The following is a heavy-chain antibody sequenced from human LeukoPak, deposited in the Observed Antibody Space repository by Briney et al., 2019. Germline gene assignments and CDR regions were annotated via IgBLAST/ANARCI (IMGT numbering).Heavy chain of an antibody. V-gene: IGHV3-73*01. CDR3: TSNYCSGNSCFYY. Sequence: GGSLRLSCAASGFTFSGSAMHWVRQASGKWLEWVGRIRGKANSYATAYAASVKGRFTISRDDSKNTAFLQMNSLKTEDTAVYYCTSNYCSGNSCFYYWGQGTLVTVSS. CDR2: IRGKANSYAT. J-gene: IGHJ4*02. D-gene: IGHD2-15*01. CDR1: GFTFSGSA.